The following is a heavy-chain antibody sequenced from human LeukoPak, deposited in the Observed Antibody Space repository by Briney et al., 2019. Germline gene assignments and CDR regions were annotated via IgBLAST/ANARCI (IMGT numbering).Heavy chain of an antibody. CDR2: INPSGGST. Sequence: GASVKVSCKASGYTFTSYYMHWVRQAPGQGLEWMGIINPSGGSTSYAQKFQGRVTMTRDMSTSTVYMELSSLRSDDTAVYYCARDPMAIRYWFDPWGRGTLVTVSS. J-gene: IGHJ5*02. V-gene: IGHV1-46*01. D-gene: IGHD5-24*01. CDR3: ARDPMAIRYWFDP. CDR1: GYTFTSYY.